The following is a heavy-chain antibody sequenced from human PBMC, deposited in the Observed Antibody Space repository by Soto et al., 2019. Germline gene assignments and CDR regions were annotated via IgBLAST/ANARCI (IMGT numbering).Heavy chain of an antibody. CDR3: ARCRGYSGYD. CDR2: IYYSGST. CDR1: GGSISSSSYY. D-gene: IGHD5-12*01. Sequence: SETLSLTCTVSGGSISSSSYYWGWIRQPPGKGLEWIGSIYYSGSTYYNPSLKSRVTISVDTSKNQFSLKLSSVTPADTAVYYCARCRGYSGYDWGQGTLVTVSS. V-gene: IGHV4-39*01. J-gene: IGHJ4*02.